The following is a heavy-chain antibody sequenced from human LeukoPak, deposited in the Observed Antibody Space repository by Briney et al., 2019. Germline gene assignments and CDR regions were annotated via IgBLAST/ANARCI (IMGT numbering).Heavy chain of an antibody. D-gene: IGHD6-6*01. V-gene: IGHV1-18*01. CDR3: ARVRAARPEDYYYYYMDV. J-gene: IGHJ6*03. Sequence: GASVKVSCKASGYTFTSYGISWVRQAPGQGLEWMGWISAYNGNTNYAQKLQGRVTMTTDTSTSTAYMELRSLRSDDTAVYYCARVRAARPEDYYYYYMDVWGKGTTVTVSS. CDR2: ISAYNGNT. CDR1: GYTFTSYG.